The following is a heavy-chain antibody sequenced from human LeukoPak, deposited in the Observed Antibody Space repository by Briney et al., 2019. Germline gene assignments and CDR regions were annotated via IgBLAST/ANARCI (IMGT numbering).Heavy chain of an antibody. Sequence: EGSLRLSCAASGFNFGDKFMSWIRQAPGKGLEWLSYISSNGRTIHYADSVKGRFTISRDNANKSLYLQMNNLGAEDTAVYYCAKDSQLDYWGQGTLVTVSS. CDR3: AKDSQLDY. CDR1: GFNFGDKF. D-gene: IGHD1-1*01. J-gene: IGHJ4*02. V-gene: IGHV3-11*04. CDR2: ISSNGRTI.